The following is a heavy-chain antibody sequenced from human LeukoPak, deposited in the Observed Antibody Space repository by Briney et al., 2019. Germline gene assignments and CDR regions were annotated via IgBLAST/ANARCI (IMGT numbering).Heavy chain of an antibody. J-gene: IGHJ3*02. D-gene: IGHD3-10*01. CDR3: ARGDRGSESYYGAFDI. V-gene: IGHV3-48*03. CDR2: ISSSGSTI. CDR1: GFTFTNYE. Sequence: PGGSLRLSCAASGFTFTNYEMNWVRQAPGKGLEWVSFISSSGSTIYYADSVKGRFTISRDNAKNSLYLQMNSLRAEDTAVYYWARGDRGSESYYGAFDIWGQGTMVTVSS.